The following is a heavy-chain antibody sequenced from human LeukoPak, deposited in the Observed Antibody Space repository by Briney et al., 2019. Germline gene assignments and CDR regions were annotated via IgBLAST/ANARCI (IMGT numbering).Heavy chain of an antibody. CDR1: GFTFSSYG. D-gene: IGHD4-17*01. Sequence: PGGSLRLSCAASGFTFSSYGMHWVRLAPGKGQEWVAVISYDGSNKYYADSVKGRFTISRDNSKNTLYLQMNSLRAEDTAVYYCAKDDYGEGGYYYYYYGMDVWGKGTTVTVSS. CDR2: ISYDGSNK. V-gene: IGHV3-30*18. J-gene: IGHJ6*04. CDR3: AKDDYGEGGYYYYYYGMDV.